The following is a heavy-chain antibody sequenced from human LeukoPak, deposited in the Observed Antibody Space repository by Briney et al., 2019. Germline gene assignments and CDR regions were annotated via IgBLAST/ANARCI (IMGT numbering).Heavy chain of an antibody. Sequence: PGGSLRLSCEASGFTFSDYALSWVRQAPGKGPEWVSAISDSGGSTYYADSVKGRFTISRDNSKNTLYLQMNSLRAEDTAVYYCAKGRTVDYWGQGTLVTVSS. V-gene: IGHV3-23*01. CDR2: ISDSGGST. CDR3: AKGRTVDY. CDR1: GFTFSDYA. J-gene: IGHJ4*02. D-gene: IGHD3/OR15-3a*01.